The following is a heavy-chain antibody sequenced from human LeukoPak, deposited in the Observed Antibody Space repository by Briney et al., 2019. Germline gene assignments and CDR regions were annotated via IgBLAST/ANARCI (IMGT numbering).Heavy chain of an antibody. CDR2: ISSSSSYI. J-gene: IGHJ4*02. V-gene: IGHV3-21*01. CDR3: ARDKGGATNY. D-gene: IGHD1-26*01. CDR1: GFTFSSYS. Sequence: GGSLRLSCAASGFTFSSYSMNWVRQAPGKGLEWVSSISSSSSYIYYADSVKGRFTISRDNAKNSLYLRMNSLRAEDTAVYYCARDKGGATNYWGQGTLVTVSS.